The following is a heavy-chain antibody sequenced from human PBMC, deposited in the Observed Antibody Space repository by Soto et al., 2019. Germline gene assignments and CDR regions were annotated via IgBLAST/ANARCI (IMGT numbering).Heavy chain of an antibody. V-gene: IGHV1-3*01. CDR2: IDPGNGNT. J-gene: IGHJ5*02. CDR1: GYIFTSFS. CDR3: ARAFLRTHRFDP. Sequence: QVHLVQSGAEVKKPGASVTVSCQASGYIFTSFSMHWVRQAPGQRLEWMAWIDPGNGNTNYSLRFQDRITITRDTAANTVYMELSNLRAEDTAIYSCARAFLRTHRFDPWGQGTLVTVSS.